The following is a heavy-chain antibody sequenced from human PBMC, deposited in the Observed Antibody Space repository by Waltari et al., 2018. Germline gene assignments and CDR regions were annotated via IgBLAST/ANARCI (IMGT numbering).Heavy chain of an antibody. V-gene: IGHV3-48*03. CDR1: GFILSAYE. CDR2: IGIGVSYL. J-gene: IGHJ4*02. Sequence: EVQLVESGGHLVQPGGSLRLSCAAYGFILSAYEMNWVRQAPGKGLEWLSFIGIGVSYLFYADSVKGRFTIYRDDSENSVYLQMDSLRVEDTAVYYCARDESGDVDFDYWGQGTLVTVSS. D-gene: IGHD5-12*01. CDR3: ARDESGDVDFDY.